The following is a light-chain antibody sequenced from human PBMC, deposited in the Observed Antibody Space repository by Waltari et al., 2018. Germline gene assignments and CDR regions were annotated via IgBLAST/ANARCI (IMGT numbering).Light chain of an antibody. J-gene: IGKJ1*01. CDR1: QSVGRY. Sequence: EIVLTHSPGTLYLSPGARATLSCRASQSVGRYLAWYQQKPGQAPRLLIYDASTRATGIPDRFSGSGSGTDFSLTISRLESEDFAVYYCQKYVNLPATFGQGTKVEIK. CDR2: DAS. V-gene: IGKV3-20*01. CDR3: QKYVNLPAT.